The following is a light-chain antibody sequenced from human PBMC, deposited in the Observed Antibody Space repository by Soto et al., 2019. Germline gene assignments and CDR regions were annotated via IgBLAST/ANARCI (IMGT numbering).Light chain of an antibody. J-gene: IGKJ4*01. V-gene: IGKV3-20*01. CDR2: GAS. CDR3: QQYGGSLFT. Sequence: EVVLTQSPGTLSLSPGERVTLSCRAGQPVSSSYLAWYKQKPGQAPRRLIYGASNRAAGIPDRFSGSGSGTDFTLTISRLEPEDSSMYYCQQYGGSLFTFGGGTKVEIK. CDR1: QPVSSSY.